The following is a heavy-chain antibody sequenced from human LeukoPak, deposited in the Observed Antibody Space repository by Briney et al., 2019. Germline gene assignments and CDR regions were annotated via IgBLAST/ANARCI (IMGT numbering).Heavy chain of an antibody. Sequence: GASVKVSCKASGYTFTSYGISWVRQAPGQGLEWMGWISAYNANTNYAQKLQGRVTMTTDTSTSTAYMELRSLRSDDTAVYYCAGGDPYSSSWYSEYFQHWGQGTLVTVSS. CDR3: AGGDPYSSSWYSEYFQH. D-gene: IGHD6-13*01. V-gene: IGHV1-18*04. CDR1: GYTFTSYG. CDR2: ISAYNANT. J-gene: IGHJ1*01.